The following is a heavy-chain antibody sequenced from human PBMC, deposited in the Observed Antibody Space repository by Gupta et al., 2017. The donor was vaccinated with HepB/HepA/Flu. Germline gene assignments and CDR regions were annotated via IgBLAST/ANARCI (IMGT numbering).Heavy chain of an antibody. CDR3: ARGRGGLLWFGELNY. CDR1: GFTFSSYW. CDR2: IKQVGSEK. Sequence: EVQLVESGGGLVQPGGSLRLSCAASGFTFSSYWMSWVRQAPGKGLEWVANIKQVGSEKYYMDSVKGRFTISRDNAKNSLYLQMNSLRAEDTAIYYCARGRGGLLWFGELNYWGQGTLVTVSS. D-gene: IGHD3-10*01. V-gene: IGHV3-7*01. J-gene: IGHJ4*02.